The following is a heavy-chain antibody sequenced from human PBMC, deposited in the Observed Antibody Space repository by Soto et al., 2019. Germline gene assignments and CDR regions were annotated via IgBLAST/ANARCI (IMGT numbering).Heavy chain of an antibody. CDR3: AREIHFDWLFPTYYYYGMDV. D-gene: IGHD3-9*01. CDR1: GFTFSSYG. Sequence: LRLSCAASGFTFSSYGIHWVRQSPGKGLEWVAVIWYDGSNKYYADSVKGRFTISRDNSKNTLYLQMNSLRAEDTAVYYCAREIHFDWLFPTYYYYGMDVWGQGTTVTVSS. CDR2: IWYDGSNK. J-gene: IGHJ6*02. V-gene: IGHV3-33*01.